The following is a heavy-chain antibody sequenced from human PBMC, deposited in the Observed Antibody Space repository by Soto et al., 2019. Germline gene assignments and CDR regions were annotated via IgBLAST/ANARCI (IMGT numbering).Heavy chain of an antibody. CDR3: ARLPAASYYYYYMDV. J-gene: IGHJ6*03. CDR1: GGSISSYY. D-gene: IGHD2-2*01. V-gene: IGHV4-59*08. Sequence: PSETLSLTCTVSGGSISSYYWSWIRQPPGKGLEWIGYIYYSGSTNYNPSLKSRVSISLDTSKSQFSLKLRSVTAADTAVYYCARLPAASYYYYYMDVWGKGTTVTVSS. CDR2: IYYSGST.